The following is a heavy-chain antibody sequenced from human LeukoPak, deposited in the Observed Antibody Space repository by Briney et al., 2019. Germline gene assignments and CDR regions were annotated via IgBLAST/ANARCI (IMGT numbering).Heavy chain of an antibody. V-gene: IGHV3-66*01. J-gene: IGHJ4*02. Sequence: GGSLRLSCAASGFTVSSNYMSWVRQAPGKGLEWVSVIYSGGSTYYADSVKGRFTISRDNSKNTLYLQMSSLRAEDTAVYYCARGEPDSSGSDYWGQGTLVTVSS. CDR1: GFTVSSNY. CDR3: ARGEPDSSGSDY. CDR2: IYSGGST. D-gene: IGHD3-22*01.